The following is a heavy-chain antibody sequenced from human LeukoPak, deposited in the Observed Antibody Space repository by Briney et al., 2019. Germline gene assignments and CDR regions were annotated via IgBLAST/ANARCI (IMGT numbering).Heavy chain of an antibody. D-gene: IGHD1-26*01. CDR3: ARAARLFPIVGATDGLFDY. CDR1: GFTFSSYW. Sequence: GGSLRLSCAASGFTFSSYWMSWVRQAPGKGLEWVANIKQDGSEKYYVDSVKGRFTISRDNAKNSLYLQMNSLRAEDTAVYYCARAARLFPIVGATDGLFDYWGQGTLVTVSS. V-gene: IGHV3-7*01. J-gene: IGHJ4*02. CDR2: IKQDGSEK.